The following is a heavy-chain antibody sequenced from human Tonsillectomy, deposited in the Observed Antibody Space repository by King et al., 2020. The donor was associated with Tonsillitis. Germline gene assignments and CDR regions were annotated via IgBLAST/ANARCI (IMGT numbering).Heavy chain of an antibody. D-gene: IGHD1-7*01. CDR1: GFACSNYW. V-gene: IGHV3-7*03. CDR2: INQDGTEK. CDR3: VRDWNYGFDH. J-gene: IGHJ4*02. Sequence: VQLVQSGGGLVQPGGSLRLSCASSGFACSNYWMNWVRQAPGKGLEWVANINQDGTEKYYVDSVKGRFTISRDNAKNSLYLQMNSLGAEDSAVYSCVRDWNYGFDHWGQGSQVTVSS.